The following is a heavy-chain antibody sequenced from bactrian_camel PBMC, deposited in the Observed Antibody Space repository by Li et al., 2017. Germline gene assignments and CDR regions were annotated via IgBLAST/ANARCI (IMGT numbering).Heavy chain of an antibody. CDR3: AAGPFYCTGTFPLSASSYNI. D-gene: IGHD6*01. V-gene: IGHV3S40*01. CDR1: GITFSRHD. Sequence: VQLVESGGGLVQPGESLRLSCVASGITFSRHDMSWVRQAPGKEVEWVAGITSLPSLFRAASYADSVKGRFAISKDNAKNIVYLRMNNLKPEDTAMCYCAAGPFYCTGTFPLSASSYNIWGQGTQVTVS. CDR2: ITSLPSLFRAA. J-gene: IGHJ4*01.